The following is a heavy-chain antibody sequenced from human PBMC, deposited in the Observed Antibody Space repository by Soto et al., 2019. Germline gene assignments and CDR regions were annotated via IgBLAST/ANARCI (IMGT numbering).Heavy chain of an antibody. D-gene: IGHD4-17*01. CDR2: ISPYNGKT. V-gene: IGHV1-18*01. CDR1: GYTFTEYG. J-gene: IGHJ4*02. CDR3: ARADYGDTKIYSFDH. Sequence: PSVKVSCKTSGYTFTEYGISWFRQAPGQGLEWMGWISPYNGKTNYIQEFQDRVTITTDTSSTTVYMDLRTLKSDDTAIYFCARADYGDTKIYSFDHWGQGTLVTVSS.